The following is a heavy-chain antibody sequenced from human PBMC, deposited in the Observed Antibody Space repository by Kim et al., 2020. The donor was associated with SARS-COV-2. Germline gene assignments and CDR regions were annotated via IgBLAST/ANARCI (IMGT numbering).Heavy chain of an antibody. J-gene: IGHJ5*01. Sequence: LSLTCAASGFIFGNYAMTWVRQAPGKGLQWVSSIGGDGGNPRYSDSVKGRFTVSKDNSKDTLYLQMNSLRVEDTGFYYCAKDAIPYNKRWDWFDSWGQVTLITVSS. CDR1: GFIFGNYA. V-gene: IGHV3-23*01. D-gene: IGHD2-21*01. CDR3: AKDAIPYNKRWDWFDS. CDR2: IGGDGGNP.